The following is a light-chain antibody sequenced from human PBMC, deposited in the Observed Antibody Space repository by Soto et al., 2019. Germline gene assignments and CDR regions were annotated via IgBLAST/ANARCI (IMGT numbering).Light chain of an antibody. V-gene: IGLV2-8*01. CDR3: SSYAGSKNFIL. J-gene: IGLJ2*01. CDR2: EVN. Sequence: QSALTQPPSASGSPGQSVTISCTGTTSDVGGYNYVSWYQLHPGKVPKLIISEVNKRPSGVPDRFSGSKSGSTASLTVSGLQAEDKADYFCSSYAGSKNFILFGGGTKLTVL. CDR1: TSDVGGYNY.